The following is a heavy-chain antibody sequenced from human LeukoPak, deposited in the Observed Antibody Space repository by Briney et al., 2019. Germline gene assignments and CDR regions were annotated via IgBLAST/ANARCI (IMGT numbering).Heavy chain of an antibody. Sequence: GGSLRLSCAASGFTFSSYAMSWVRQAPGKGLEWVSAISGSGGSTYYADSVKGRFTISRHNSKNTLYLQMNSLRAEDTAVYYCAREYYDILTGFDAFDIWGQGTMVTVSS. CDR2: ISGSGGST. CDR3: AREYYDILTGFDAFDI. CDR1: GFTFSSYA. D-gene: IGHD3-9*01. V-gene: IGHV3-23*01. J-gene: IGHJ3*02.